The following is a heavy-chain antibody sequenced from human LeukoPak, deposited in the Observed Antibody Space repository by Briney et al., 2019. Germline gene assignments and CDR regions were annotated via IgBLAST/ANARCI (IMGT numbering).Heavy chain of an antibody. V-gene: IGHV3-53*01. CDR1: GFTFRTYG. Sequence: PGGSLRLSCVASGFTFRTYGMHWVRQAPGKGLEWVSVIYSGGSTYYADSVKGRFTISRDNSKNTLYLQMNSLRAEDTAVYYCARARSIVGATWDYWGQGTLVTVSS. CDR2: IYSGGST. CDR3: ARARSIVGATWDY. J-gene: IGHJ4*02. D-gene: IGHD1-26*01.